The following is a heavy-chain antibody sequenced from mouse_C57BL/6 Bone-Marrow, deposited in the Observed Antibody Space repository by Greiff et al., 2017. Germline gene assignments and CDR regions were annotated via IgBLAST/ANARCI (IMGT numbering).Heavy chain of an antibody. J-gene: IGHJ4*01. Sequence: VQLQQPGAELVKPGASVKLSCKASGYTFTSYWMHWVKQRPGQGLEWIGMIHPNSGSTNYNEKFKSKATLTVDNSSSTAYMQLSSLTSEDSAVYYCARKKIEIYYGYDYYAMDYWGQGTSVTVSS. V-gene: IGHV1-64*01. CDR2: IHPNSGST. CDR3: ARKKIEIYYGYDYYAMDY. CDR1: GYTFTSYW. D-gene: IGHD2-2*01.